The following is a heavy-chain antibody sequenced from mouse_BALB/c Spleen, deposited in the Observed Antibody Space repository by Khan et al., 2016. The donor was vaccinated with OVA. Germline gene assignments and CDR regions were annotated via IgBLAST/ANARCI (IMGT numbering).Heavy chain of an antibody. Sequence: EVELVESGGDLVKPGGSLKLSCAASGFTFSSYSMSWVRQTPDKRLEWVATISSGGDYTYYPDNVKGRFTISRENAKNTLYLQMRSLKSEDTAMYYCASHLTGSFAYWGQGTLVTVSA. CDR1: GFTFSSYS. J-gene: IGHJ3*01. CDR2: ISSGGDYT. D-gene: IGHD4-1*01. CDR3: ASHLTGSFAY. V-gene: IGHV5-6*01.